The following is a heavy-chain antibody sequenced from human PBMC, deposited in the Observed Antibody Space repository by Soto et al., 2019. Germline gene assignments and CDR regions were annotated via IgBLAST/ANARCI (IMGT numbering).Heavy chain of an antibody. CDR1: GFIPGNTW. D-gene: IGHD6-19*01. J-gene: IGHJ4*02. CDR3: AASLGWLVFRY. CDR2: IKEDGNEK. Sequence: EVQLVESGGGLVQPGGSLRLSCVASGFIPGNTWMNWVRQAPGKGLEWVADIKEDGNEKYYLDSVKGRFTISRDNAKNSLYLQMNSLRVDDTAVYYCAASLGWLVFRYWGQGALVTVSS. V-gene: IGHV3-7*03.